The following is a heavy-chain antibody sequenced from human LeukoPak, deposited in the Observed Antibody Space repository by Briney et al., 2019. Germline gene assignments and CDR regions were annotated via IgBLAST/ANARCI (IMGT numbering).Heavy chain of an antibody. V-gene: IGHV3-15*01. CDR2: IKSKTDGGTT. J-gene: IGHJ4*02. CDR3: TTEVVSGWYRSFDY. D-gene: IGHD6-19*01. CDR1: GFTFSNAW. Sequence: GGFLRLSCAASGFTFSNAWMSWVRQAPGKGLEWVGRIKSKTDGGTTDYAAPVKGRFTISRDDSKNTLYLQMNSLKTEDTAVYYCTTEVVSGWYRSFDYWGQGTLVTVSS.